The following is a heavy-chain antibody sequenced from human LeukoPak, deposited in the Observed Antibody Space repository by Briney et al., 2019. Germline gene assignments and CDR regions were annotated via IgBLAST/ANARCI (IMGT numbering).Heavy chain of an antibody. D-gene: IGHD3-10*01. Sequence: SQTLSLTCAVSGGSISSGGYSWSWIRQPPGKGLEWIGYIYHSGSTYYNPSLKSRVTISVDRSKNQFSLKLSSVTAADTAVYYCARGGVTMVRGVIIRGFDYWGQGTLVTVS. CDR2: IYHSGST. J-gene: IGHJ4*02. CDR3: ARGGVTMVRGVIIRGFDY. V-gene: IGHV4-30-2*01. CDR1: GGSISSGGYS.